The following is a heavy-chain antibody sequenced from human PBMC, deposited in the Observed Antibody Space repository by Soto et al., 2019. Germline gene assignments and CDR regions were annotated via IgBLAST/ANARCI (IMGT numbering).Heavy chain of an antibody. CDR1: GYTFTSYD. J-gene: IGHJ4*02. Sequence: QVQLVQSGAEVKKPGASVKVSCDTSGYTFTSYDINWVRQATGRGLEWMGWMNPNSGNTGYAQKFQGRVTMNRNTSISTAYMELSSLRSEDTAVYYCARASYFGSGSYLYWGQGTLVTVSS. CDR3: ARASYFGSGSYLY. D-gene: IGHD3-10*01. CDR2: MNPNSGNT. V-gene: IGHV1-8*01.